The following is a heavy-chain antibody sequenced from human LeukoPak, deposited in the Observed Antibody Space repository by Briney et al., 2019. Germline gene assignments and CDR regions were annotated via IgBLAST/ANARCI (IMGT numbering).Heavy chain of an antibody. Sequence: PSETLSLTCTVSGVSISSYYWTWIRQPPGEGLEWIGYIYYSGSTNYNPSLKSRVTISVDTSKNQFSLKLSSETAADTAVYYCARALQPGVYAFDIWGQGTMVTVSS. D-gene: IGHD6-13*01. V-gene: IGHV4-59*01. CDR3: ARALQPGVYAFDI. CDR2: IYYSGST. J-gene: IGHJ3*02. CDR1: GVSISSYY.